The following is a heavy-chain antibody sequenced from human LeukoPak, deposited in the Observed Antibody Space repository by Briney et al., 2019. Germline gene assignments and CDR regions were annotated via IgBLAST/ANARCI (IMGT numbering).Heavy chain of an antibody. J-gene: IGHJ4*02. V-gene: IGHV3-48*03. Sequence: PGGSLRLSCAASGFTFISYEMNWVRQAPGKGLEWVSYISSSGSTIYYADSVKGRFTISRDKAKSSLYLQMNSLRAEDTAVYYCARDASILNWSSGLYFDYWGQGTLVPVSS. CDR1: GFTFISYE. D-gene: IGHD3-9*01. CDR2: ISSSGSTI. CDR3: ARDASILNWSSGLYFDY.